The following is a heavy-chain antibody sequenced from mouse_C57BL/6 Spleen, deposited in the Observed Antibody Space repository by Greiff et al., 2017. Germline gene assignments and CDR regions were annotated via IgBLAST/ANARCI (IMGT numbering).Heavy chain of an antibody. Sequence: VQLQQSGPELVKPGASVKISCKASGYAFSSSWMNWVKQRPGKGLEWIGRIYPGDGDTNDNGKFKGKATLTADKSSSKAYMQLSSLTSEDSAVYFCASAYGSWFAYWGQGTLVTVSA. CDR2: IYPGDGDT. V-gene: IGHV1-82*01. CDR3: ASAYGSWFAY. CDR1: GYAFSSSW. J-gene: IGHJ3*01. D-gene: IGHD2-2*01.